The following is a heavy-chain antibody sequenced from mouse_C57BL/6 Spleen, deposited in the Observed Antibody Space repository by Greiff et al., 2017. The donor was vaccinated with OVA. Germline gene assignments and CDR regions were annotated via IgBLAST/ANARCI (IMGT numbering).Heavy chain of an antibody. CDR2: INPNNGGT. V-gene: IGHV1-26*01. J-gene: IGHJ3*01. Sequence: VQLQQSGPELVKPGASVKISCKASGYTFTDYYMNWVKQSHGKSLEWIGDINPNNGGTSYNQKFKGKATLTVDKSSSTAYMELRSLTSEDSAVYYCARFHLTWFAYWGQGTLVTVAA. CDR1: GYTFTDYY. CDR3: ARFHLTWFAY.